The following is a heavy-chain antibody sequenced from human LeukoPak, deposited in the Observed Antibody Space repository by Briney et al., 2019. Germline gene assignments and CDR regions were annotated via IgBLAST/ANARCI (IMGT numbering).Heavy chain of an antibody. V-gene: IGHV3-73*01. D-gene: IGHD3-22*01. CDR1: GFTFSGSA. Sequence: GGSLKLSCAASGFTFSGSAMHWVRQASGKGLEWVGRIRSKANSYATAYAASVKGRFTISRDGSKNTAYLQMNSLKTEDTAVYYCTRHFTYYYDSSGYGDYYFDYWGQGTLVTVSS. CDR2: IRSKANSYAT. CDR3: TRHFTYYYDSSGYGDYYFDY. J-gene: IGHJ4*02.